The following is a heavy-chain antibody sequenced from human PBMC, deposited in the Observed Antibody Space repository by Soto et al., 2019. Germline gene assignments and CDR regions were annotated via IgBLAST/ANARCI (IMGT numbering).Heavy chain of an antibody. CDR2: IYYSGST. J-gene: IGHJ2*01. Sequence: SETLSLTCTVSGGSISSGDYYWSWLRQHPGKGLEWIGYIYYSGSTYYNPSLKSRVTISVDTSKNQFSLKLSSVTAADTAVYYCARGNFYDSSGRIGYFDLWGRGTLVTVSS. V-gene: IGHV4-31*03. CDR1: GGSISSGDYY. D-gene: IGHD3-22*01. CDR3: ARGNFYDSSGRIGYFDL.